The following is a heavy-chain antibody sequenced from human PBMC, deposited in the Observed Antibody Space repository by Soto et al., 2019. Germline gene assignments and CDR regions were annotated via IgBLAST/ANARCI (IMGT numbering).Heavy chain of an antibody. Sequence: HVQLQESGPGLVRPSQTLSLTCTVSGDSISSGDYCWSWIRHYPGKGLEWNGYIYYSGSSYYNPSLERRAAISIDTSMNQFARIVSSVTAADTAIYYCSRGGTHNGYRYQHWGQGTLVIVSA. CDR3: SRGGTHNGYRYQH. CDR2: IYYSGSS. D-gene: IGHD5-12*01. CDR1: GDSISSGDYC. J-gene: IGHJ1*01. V-gene: IGHV4-31*03.